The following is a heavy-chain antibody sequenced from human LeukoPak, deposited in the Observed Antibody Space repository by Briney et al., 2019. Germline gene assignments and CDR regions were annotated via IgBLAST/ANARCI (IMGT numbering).Heavy chain of an antibody. V-gene: IGHV4-39*01. CDR2: IYFSGST. CDR1: RDSLRSWNYY. J-gene: IGHJ3*01. D-gene: IGHD3-10*01. Sequence: SETLSLTCTVSRDSLRSWNYYWGWIRQPPGKGLEWMGNIYFSGSTSYNPLLKPRVTMSVATSDKTFSLRLSSVTAADTAVYYCARLSITTYQESQSAPKGAFDVWGQGTMVLVSS. CDR3: ARLSITTYQESQSAPKGAFDV.